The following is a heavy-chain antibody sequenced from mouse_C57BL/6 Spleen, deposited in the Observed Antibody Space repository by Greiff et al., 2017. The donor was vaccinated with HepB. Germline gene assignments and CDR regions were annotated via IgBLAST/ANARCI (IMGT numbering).Heavy chain of an antibody. CDR2: IDPSDSET. D-gene: IGHD2-1*01. Sequence: VQLQQPGAELVRPGSSVKLSCKASGYTFTSYWMHWVKQRPIQGLEWIGNIDPSDSETHYNQKFKDKATLTVDKSSSTAYMQLSSLTSEDSAVYYCARSRDYGNYFAMDYCGQGTSVTVSS. CDR1: GYTFTSYW. J-gene: IGHJ4*01. V-gene: IGHV1-52*01. CDR3: ARSRDYGNYFAMDY.